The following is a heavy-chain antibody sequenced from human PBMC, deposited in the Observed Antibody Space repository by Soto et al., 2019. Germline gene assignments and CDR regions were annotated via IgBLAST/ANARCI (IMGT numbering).Heavy chain of an antibody. CDR3: GRAGGDFPRAVDY. V-gene: IGHV1-18*01. D-gene: IGHD4-17*01. CDR1: GYTFTNYG. CDR2: ISAYNGNT. J-gene: IGHJ4*02. Sequence: QVHLLQSGAEVQQPGASVKVSCKASGYTFTNYGISWVRQAPGQGLEWMGWISAYNGNTNYVQKLQGRVSMTTDTSTSTTYMELRTLRSDDTAVYYCGRAGGDFPRAVDYWGQGTLVTVSS.